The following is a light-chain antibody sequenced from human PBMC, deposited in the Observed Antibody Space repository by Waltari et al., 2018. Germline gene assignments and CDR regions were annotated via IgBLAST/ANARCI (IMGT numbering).Light chain of an antibody. CDR1: HTNSSN. J-gene: IGKJ1*01. CDR2: GAS. CDR3: QQYNNWPPGT. Sequence: ETVMTPAPVTLSVSAGERATLSCSASHTNSSNIAWYQQKPGQATGLLIYGASTRATGIPARFRGSGSGTEFTLTISSLQSEDFAVYYCQQYNNWPPGTFGPGTKVEIK. V-gene: IGKV3-15*01.